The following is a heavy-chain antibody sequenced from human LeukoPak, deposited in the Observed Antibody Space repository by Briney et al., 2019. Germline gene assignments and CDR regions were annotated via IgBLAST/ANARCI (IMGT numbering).Heavy chain of an antibody. CDR1: GGSISSTSYY. CDR3: TRGAGWLIDY. V-gene: IGHV4-39*07. D-gene: IGHD3-16*01. Sequence: SETLSLTCSVSGGSISSTSYYWGWIRQPPGKGLEWIGSIYYSGSTYYNPSLKSRVTISADTSKNHFSLKLNSVTTADTAVYYCTRGAGWLIDYWGQGILVTVSS. J-gene: IGHJ4*02. CDR2: IYYSGST.